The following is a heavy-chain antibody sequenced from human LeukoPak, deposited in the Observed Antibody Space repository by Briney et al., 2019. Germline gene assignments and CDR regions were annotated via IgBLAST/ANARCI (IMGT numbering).Heavy chain of an antibody. CDR1: GGSISSYY. D-gene: IGHD1-26*01. Sequence: PSETLSLTCTVSGGSISSYYWSWIRQPPGKGLEWIGYIYYSGSTNYNPSLKSRVTISVGTSKNQFSLKLSSVTAADTAVYYCARGLGATSTVYYYYYGMDVWGQGTTVTVSS. V-gene: IGHV4-59*01. CDR2: IYYSGST. CDR3: ARGLGATSTVYYYYYGMDV. J-gene: IGHJ6*02.